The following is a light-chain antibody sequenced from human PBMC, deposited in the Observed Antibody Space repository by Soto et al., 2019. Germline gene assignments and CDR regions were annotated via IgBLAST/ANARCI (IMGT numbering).Light chain of an antibody. CDR2: GAS. J-gene: IGKJ4*01. CDR3: QQYHTWPIT. Sequence: ETVLTQSPGTLSLSPGERATLSCRSSQTVTKSYLAWYQQKPGQAPRLLISGASTGATGIPARFSGSGSGTEFTLTISSLQSEDCAIYYCQQYHTWPITFGGGTKVDIK. V-gene: IGKV3-15*01. CDR1: QTVTKSY.